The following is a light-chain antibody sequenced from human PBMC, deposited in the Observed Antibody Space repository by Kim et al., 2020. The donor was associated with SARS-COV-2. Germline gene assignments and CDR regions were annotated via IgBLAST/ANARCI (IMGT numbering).Light chain of an antibody. Sequence: GPTVTIPWAPTPGAFTTDHYPYCFQRKPCQAPRALIYDTNTKHSGTPDRFSGSLLGGKAALTLSGAQPEDEAEYYCLLSDRSSRVVFGGGTQLTVL. V-gene: IGLV7-46*01. CDR2: DTN. J-gene: IGLJ2*01. CDR3: LLSDRSSRVV. CDR1: PGAFTTDHY.